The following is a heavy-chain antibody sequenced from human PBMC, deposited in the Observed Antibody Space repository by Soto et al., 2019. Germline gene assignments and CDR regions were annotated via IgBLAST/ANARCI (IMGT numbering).Heavy chain of an antibody. CDR3: ARAPLNYDILTGSITPYYFDY. CDR1: GYTFTSYA. D-gene: IGHD3-9*01. J-gene: IGHJ4*02. Sequence: ASVKVSCKASGYTFTSYAMHWVRQAPGQRLEWMGWINAGNGNTKYSQKFQGRVTITRDTSASTAYMELSSLRSEDTAVYYCARAPLNYDILTGSITPYYFDYWGQGTLVTVSS. CDR2: INAGNGNT. V-gene: IGHV1-3*01.